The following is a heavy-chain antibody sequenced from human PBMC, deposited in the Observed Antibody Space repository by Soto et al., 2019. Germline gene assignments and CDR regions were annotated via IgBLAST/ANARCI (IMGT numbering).Heavy chain of an antibody. J-gene: IGHJ3*02. CDR1: GFTFSNAW. CDR3: AKDRDVVVVIDDTATGAFDI. Sequence: GGSLRLSCAASGFTFSNAWMSWVRQAPGKGLEWVGRIKSKTDGGTTDYAAPVKGRFTISRDTSKNTLYLQMNSLRAEDTAVYFCAKDRDVVVVIDDTATGAFDIWGQGTMVTVSS. D-gene: IGHD2-15*01. V-gene: IGHV3-15*01. CDR2: IKSKTDGGTT.